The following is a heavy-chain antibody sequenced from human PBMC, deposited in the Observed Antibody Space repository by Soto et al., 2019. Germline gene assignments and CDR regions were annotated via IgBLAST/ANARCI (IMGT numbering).Heavy chain of an antibody. CDR3: AKHRKVTTFVSYGMDV. CDR2: IWNDGSKK. J-gene: IGHJ6*02. Sequence: LRHFSGSGVVTLRYYGMHWVGHAPYKGLEWVAVIWNDGSKKYYAESVKGRFTISRENYKNTLFMQMNSLTAEDTDVYYCAKHRKVTTFVSYGMDVWSQGTTVTVSS. CDR1: VVTLRYYG. D-gene: IGHD4-4*01. V-gene: IGHV3-33*06.